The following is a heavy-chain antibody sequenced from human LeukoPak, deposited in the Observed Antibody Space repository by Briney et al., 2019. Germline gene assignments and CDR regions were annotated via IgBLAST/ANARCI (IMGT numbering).Heavy chain of an antibody. D-gene: IGHD1-26*01. Sequence: GGSLRLSCAASGFTFTSYWMHWVRQAPGKGLVWVSRNSDGSRTSYADSVKGRFTISRDNAKNTLYLQMNSLRADDTAVYYCARVAVGSYDWFDPWGQGTLVTVSS. J-gene: IGHJ5*02. CDR2: NSDGSRT. V-gene: IGHV3-74*01. CDR1: GFTFTSYW. CDR3: ARVAVGSYDWFDP.